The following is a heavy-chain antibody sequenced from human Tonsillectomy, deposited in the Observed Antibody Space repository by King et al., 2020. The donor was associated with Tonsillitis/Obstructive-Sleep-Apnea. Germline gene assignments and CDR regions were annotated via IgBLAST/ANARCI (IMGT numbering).Heavy chain of an antibody. J-gene: IGHJ3*02. D-gene: IGHD3-22*01. CDR1: GFTFSSYA. CDR3: VNPSYYYDSSDRGDI. V-gene: IGHV3-64D*06. CDR2: ISSNGGST. Sequence: VQLVESGGGLVQPGGSLRLSCSASGFTFSSYAMHWVRQAPGKGLEYVSAISSNGGSTYYADSVKGRFTISRDNSKNTLYLQMSSLRPEDTAVYYCVNPSYYYDSSDRGDIWGQGTMVTVSS.